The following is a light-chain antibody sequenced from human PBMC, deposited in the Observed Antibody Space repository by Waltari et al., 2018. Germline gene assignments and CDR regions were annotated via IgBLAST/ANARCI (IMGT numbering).Light chain of an antibody. V-gene: IGLV2-8*01. Sequence: QSALTQPPSASGSPGQSLTISCTAPSRHVGCYNYVSWYQQHPGKAPKLMIYEVSKRPSGVPDRFSGSKSGNTASLTVFGLQAEDEADYYCSSYEGSNNFVVFGGGTKLTVL. CDR3: SSYEGSNNFVV. CDR2: EVS. CDR1: SRHVGCYNY. J-gene: IGLJ2*01.